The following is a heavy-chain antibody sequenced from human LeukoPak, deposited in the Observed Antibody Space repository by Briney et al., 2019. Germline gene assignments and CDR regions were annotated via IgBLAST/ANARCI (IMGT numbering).Heavy chain of an antibody. J-gene: IGHJ5*02. CDR3: MRGSSGRRDT. Sequence: ASVKVSCKASGYTFTSCDINWVRQATGQGLEWMGWMNPNSGNTGYGQSFQGRITMTRDISIGTAYMELSNLTSEDTAIYYCMRGSSGRRDTWGQGTLVTVSA. V-gene: IGHV1-8*01. CDR2: MNPNSGNT. CDR1: GYTFTSCD. D-gene: IGHD6-19*01.